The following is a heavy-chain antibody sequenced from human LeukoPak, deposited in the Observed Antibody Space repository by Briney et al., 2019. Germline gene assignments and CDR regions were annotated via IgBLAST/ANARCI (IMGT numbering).Heavy chain of an antibody. CDR2: IYTRGST. CDR3: ARADCTNGVCYTSEY. Sequence: SQTLSLTCTVSGGTISSGSYYWSWIRQPAGKGLEWIGRIYTRGSTNSNPSLNSRVTISVDTSNNQFFLTLSSVTAEDTAVYYCARADCTNGVCYTSEYWGQGTLVTVSS. D-gene: IGHD2-8*01. V-gene: IGHV4-61*02. J-gene: IGHJ4*02. CDR1: GGTISSGSYY.